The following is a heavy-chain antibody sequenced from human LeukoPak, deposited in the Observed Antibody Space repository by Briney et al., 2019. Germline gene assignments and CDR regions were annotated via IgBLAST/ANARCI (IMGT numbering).Heavy chain of an antibody. CDR1: GGSISSYY. CDR3: AGHPPKSFFDY. Sequence: SETLSLTCTVSGGSISSYYWSWIRQPPGKGLEWIAYIYYSGSTNYNPSLKSRVTISVDTSESQFSLKLTSMTAADTAVYYCAGHPPKSFFDYWGQGTLVTVSS. V-gene: IGHV4-59*08. CDR2: IYYSGST. J-gene: IGHJ4*03.